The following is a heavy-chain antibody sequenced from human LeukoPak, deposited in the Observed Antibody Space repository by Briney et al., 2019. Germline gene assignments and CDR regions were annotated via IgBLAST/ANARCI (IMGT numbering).Heavy chain of an antibody. CDR2: IKHDGSED. V-gene: IGHV3-7*01. Sequence: GGSLRLSCAASGFTFSSYSMNWVRQAPGKGLEWVANIKHDGSEDYFVDSVKGRFTISRDNAENSLHLQMSSLRAEDTAVYYCARSANYGGHAFFDYWGQGILVIVSS. CDR1: GFTFSSYS. CDR3: ARSANYGGHAFFDY. D-gene: IGHD4/OR15-4a*01. J-gene: IGHJ4*02.